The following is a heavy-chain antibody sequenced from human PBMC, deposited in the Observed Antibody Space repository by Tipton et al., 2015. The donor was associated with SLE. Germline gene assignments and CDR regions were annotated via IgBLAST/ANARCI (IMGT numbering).Heavy chain of an antibody. D-gene: IGHD3-16*01. Sequence: TLSLTCTVSGGSISSYYWSWIRQPPGKGLEWIGYIYYSGSTKYNPSLKSRVAISVDTSKNQFSPKLSSVTAADTAVYYCAREWGDAFDIWGQGTMVTVSS. CDR3: AREWGDAFDI. CDR1: GGSISSYY. V-gene: IGHV4-59*01. J-gene: IGHJ3*02. CDR2: IYYSGST.